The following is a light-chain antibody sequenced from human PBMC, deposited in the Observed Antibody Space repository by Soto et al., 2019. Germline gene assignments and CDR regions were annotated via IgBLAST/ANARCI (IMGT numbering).Light chain of an antibody. CDR2: EVS. CDR1: QSLLHTDGKTH. CDR3: MQSVHLPVT. V-gene: IGKV2D-29*01. J-gene: IGKJ4*01. Sequence: DIVMTQAPLSLSVTPGQPASISCKSSQSLLHTDGKTHLYWYLQRPAQPPQLLMYEVSNRFSGVPDRFSGSGSGTAFTLRSSRVEAEDVGVYYCMQSVHLPVTCGGGTKVE.